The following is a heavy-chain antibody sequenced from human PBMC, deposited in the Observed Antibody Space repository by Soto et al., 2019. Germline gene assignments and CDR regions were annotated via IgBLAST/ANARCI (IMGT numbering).Heavy chain of an antibody. V-gene: IGHV3-33*01. CDR1: GFTFSSYG. CDR2: IWHDGGNK. Sequence: QVQLVESGGGVVQPGRSLRLSCVASGFTFSSYGMHWVRQGPGKGLEWVAFIWHDGGNKFYAESVKGRITISRDYSKNTLYLQMTSLSAEDTAMYYCARDGDVNTGFGKDYWGQGTLVTVSS. J-gene: IGHJ4*02. CDR3: ARDGDVNTGFGKDY. D-gene: IGHD3-16*01.